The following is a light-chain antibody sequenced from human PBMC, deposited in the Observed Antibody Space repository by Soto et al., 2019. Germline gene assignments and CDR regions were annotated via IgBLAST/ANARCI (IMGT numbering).Light chain of an antibody. CDR2: DVS. J-gene: IGLJ2*01. CDR3: RSYTTSSTHVV. V-gene: IGLV2-14*01. CDR1: SSDVGSYNY. Sequence: QSALTQPASLSGSPGQSITISCTGTSSDVGSYNYVSWYQQYPGKAPKLMIYDVSNRPSGVSYRFSGSKSGNTASLTISGIQAEDEADYYCRSYTTSSTHVVFGGGTKLTVL.